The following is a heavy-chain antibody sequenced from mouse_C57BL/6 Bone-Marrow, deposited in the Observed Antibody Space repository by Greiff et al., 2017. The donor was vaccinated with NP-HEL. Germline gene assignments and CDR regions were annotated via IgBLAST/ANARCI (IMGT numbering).Heavy chain of an antibody. CDR2: ISNGGGST. Sequence: DVMLVESGGGLVQPGGSLKLSCAASGFTFSDYYMYWVRQTPEKRLEWVTYISNGGGSTYYPDTVKGRFTISRDNAKNTLYLQMSRLKSEDTAMYYCARQGYYGSSPWFAYWGQGTLVTVSA. J-gene: IGHJ3*01. CDR1: GFTFSDYY. V-gene: IGHV5-12*01. D-gene: IGHD1-1*01. CDR3: ARQGYYGSSPWFAY.